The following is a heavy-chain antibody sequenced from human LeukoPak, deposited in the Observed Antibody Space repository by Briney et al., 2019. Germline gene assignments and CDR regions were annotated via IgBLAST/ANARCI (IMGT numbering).Heavy chain of an antibody. Sequence: ASVKVSCKASGYTFTGYYTHWVRQAPGQGLEWMGWINPNSGGTNYAQKFQGRVTMTRDTSISTAYMELSRLRSDDTAVYYCARSKYRIVVVAARNWFDPWGQGTLVTVSS. CDR3: ARSKYRIVVVAARNWFDP. CDR2: INPNSGGT. CDR1: GYTFTGYY. V-gene: IGHV1-2*02. D-gene: IGHD2-15*01. J-gene: IGHJ5*02.